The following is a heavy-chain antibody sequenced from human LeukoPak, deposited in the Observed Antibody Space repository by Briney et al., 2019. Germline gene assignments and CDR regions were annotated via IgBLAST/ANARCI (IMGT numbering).Heavy chain of an antibody. CDR1: GFTFSSYG. CDR3: ARDPTAYYDSSGYYLNTIDY. V-gene: IGHV3-33*01. CDR2: IWYDGSKK. Sequence: GGSLRLSCAASGFTFSSYGMHWVRQAPGRGLEWVAIIWYDGSKKYYADSVKGRFTISRDNVKNTLYLQMNSLRAEDTAVYYCARDPTAYYDSSGYYLNTIDYWGQGTLVTVSS. J-gene: IGHJ4*02. D-gene: IGHD3-22*01.